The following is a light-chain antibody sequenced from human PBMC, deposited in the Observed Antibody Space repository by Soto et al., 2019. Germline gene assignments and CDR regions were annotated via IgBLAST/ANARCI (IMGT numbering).Light chain of an antibody. CDR2: DAS. CDR3: QQYNSYPIT. V-gene: IGKV1-5*01. J-gene: IGKJ5*01. CDR1: QSITSW. Sequence: DMQITQYPSTLSSSITERFTITCRASQSITSWLAWYQQKPGKAPKLLIFDASSLESGVPSRFSGSGSGTEFTLTICSLQPDDFATYYCQQYNSYPITSGQGTRLEIK.